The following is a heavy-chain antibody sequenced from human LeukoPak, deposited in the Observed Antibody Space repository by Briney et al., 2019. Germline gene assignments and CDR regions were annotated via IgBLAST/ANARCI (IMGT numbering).Heavy chain of an antibody. D-gene: IGHD3-22*01. Sequence: GGSLRLSCAASGFTFSSYSMNWVRQAPGKGLEWVSSISSSSSYIYYADSVKGRFTISRDNAKNSLYLQMNSLRAEDAAVYYCARGDSSGYYFDYWGQGTLVTVSS. J-gene: IGHJ4*02. CDR3: ARGDSSGYYFDY. V-gene: IGHV3-21*01. CDR2: ISSSSSYI. CDR1: GFTFSSYS.